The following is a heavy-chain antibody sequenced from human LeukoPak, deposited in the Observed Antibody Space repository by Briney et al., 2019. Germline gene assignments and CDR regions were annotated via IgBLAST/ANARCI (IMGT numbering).Heavy chain of an antibody. CDR3: ARANFLSCSSTSCLFDY. V-gene: IGHV1-18*01. Sequence: ASVKVSCKASGYAFISYGISWVRQAPGQGLEWMGWISAYHGNTNYAQKLQGRVTMTTDTSTSTAYMELSRLRSDDTAVYYCARANFLSCSSTSCLFDYWGQGTLVTVSS. CDR2: ISAYHGNT. CDR1: GYAFISYG. D-gene: IGHD2-2*01. J-gene: IGHJ4*02.